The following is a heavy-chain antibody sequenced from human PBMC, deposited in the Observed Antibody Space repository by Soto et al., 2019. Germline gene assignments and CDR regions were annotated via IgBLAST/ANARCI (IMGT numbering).Heavy chain of an antibody. D-gene: IGHD3-22*01. V-gene: IGHV3-21*01. CDR1: GFTFSSYS. J-gene: IGHJ6*02. CDR3: AREGGDYYDSSGYGDYYYYYGMDV. CDR2: ISSSSSYI. Sequence: GGSLRLSCAASGFTFSSYSMNWVRQAPGKGLEWVSSISSSSSYIYYADSVKGRFTISRDNAKNSLYLQMNSLRAEDTAVYYCAREGGDYYDSSGYGDYYYYYGMDVWGQGTTVTVSS.